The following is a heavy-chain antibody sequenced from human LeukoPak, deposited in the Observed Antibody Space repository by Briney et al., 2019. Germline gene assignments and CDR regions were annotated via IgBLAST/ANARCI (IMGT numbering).Heavy chain of an antibody. D-gene: IGHD4-23*01. CDR3: ARRAGGYSHPYDY. V-gene: IGHV4-38-2*02. CDR2: IYHSGST. J-gene: IGHJ4*02. CDR1: GYSISSGYY. Sequence: SETLSLTCTVSGYSISSGYYWGWIRQPPGKGLEWIGSIYHSGSTYYNPSLKSRVTISVDTSKNQFSLKLSSVTAADTAVYYCARRAGGYSHPYDYWGQGILVTVSS.